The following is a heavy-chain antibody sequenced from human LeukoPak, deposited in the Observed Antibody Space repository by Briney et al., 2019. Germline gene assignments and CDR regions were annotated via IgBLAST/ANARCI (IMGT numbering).Heavy chain of an antibody. CDR1: GGSISSCYYY. J-gene: IGHJ4*02. V-gene: IGHV4-30-4*01. CDR2: IYYSGST. CDR3: ARVPYDSSGYGYFDY. D-gene: IGHD3-22*01. Sequence: SETLSLTCTVSGGSISSCYYYWIWMPQPPGKGLEWIGYIYYSGSTSYNPSLRTRVTISVYTPKNQFPLTLSSVTDADTDVYYCARVPYDSSGYGYFDYRGQGTLVTVSS.